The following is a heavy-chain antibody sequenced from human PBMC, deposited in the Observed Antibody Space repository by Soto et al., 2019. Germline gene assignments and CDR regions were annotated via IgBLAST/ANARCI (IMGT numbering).Heavy chain of an antibody. Sequence: EVQLLESGGGLVQPGGSLRLSCAASGFTFSNYAMSWVRQAPGKGLEWVSGINYSGGSTYYADSVKGRFIISRDNSKNTLYRQMNSLRAEDTAIYYCAKKYHYGSGTYLYYFDYWGQGTLVTVSS. CDR3: AKKYHYGSGTYLYYFDY. V-gene: IGHV3-23*01. CDR1: GFTFSNYA. J-gene: IGHJ4*02. D-gene: IGHD3-10*01. CDR2: INYSGGST.